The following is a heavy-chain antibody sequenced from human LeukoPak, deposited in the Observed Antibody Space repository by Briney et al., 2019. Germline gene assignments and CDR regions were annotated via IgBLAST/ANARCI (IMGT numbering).Heavy chain of an antibody. CDR2: INHSGST. V-gene: IGHV4-34*01. Sequence: PSETLSLTCAVYGGSFSGYYWSWIRQPPGKGLEWIGEINHSGSTNYNPSLKSRVTISVDTSKNQFSLKLSSVTAADTAVYYCARVRRYFDWLLSSAGYYYYYYMDVWGKGTTVTVSS. J-gene: IGHJ6*03. CDR1: GGSFSGYY. D-gene: IGHD3-9*01. CDR3: ARVRRYFDWLLSSAGYYYYYYMDV.